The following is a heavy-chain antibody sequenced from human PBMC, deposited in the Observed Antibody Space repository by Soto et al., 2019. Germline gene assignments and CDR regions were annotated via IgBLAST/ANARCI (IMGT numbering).Heavy chain of an antibody. V-gene: IGHV4-30-4*08. CDR1: GDSISSADYY. CDR3: VRRGSGGYFDI. Sequence: QVQLQESGPGLVKPSQTLSLTCTVSGDSISSADYYWTWIRLPPGEGLEWIGYIYYSGSTFYNPHLKSXXIXSXXTSKSQFSLKLSSVTAADTAVYYCVRRGSGGYFDIWGRGTLVTVST. D-gene: IGHD3-10*01. J-gene: IGHJ2*01. CDR2: IYYSGST.